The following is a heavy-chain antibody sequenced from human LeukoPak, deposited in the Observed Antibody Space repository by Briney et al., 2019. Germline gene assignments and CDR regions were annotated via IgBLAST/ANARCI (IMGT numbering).Heavy chain of an antibody. V-gene: IGHV3-15*01. CDR3: TTETPFDP. Sequence: PGGFLRLSCAASGFTFSNAWMSWVRQAPGKGLEWVDRIKSKTDGGTTDYAAPVKGRFTISRDDSKNTLYLQINSLKTEDTAVYYCTTETPFDPWGQGTLVTVSS. CDR2: IKSKTDGGTT. CDR1: GFTFSNAW. J-gene: IGHJ5*02.